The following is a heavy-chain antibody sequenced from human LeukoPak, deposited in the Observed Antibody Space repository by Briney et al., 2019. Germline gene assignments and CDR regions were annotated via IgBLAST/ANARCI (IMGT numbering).Heavy chain of an antibody. V-gene: IGHV4-59*11. CDR1: GGSIRSHY. Sequence: SETLSLTCTVSGGSIRSHYWSWLRQPPGKGLEWIGYINYSGRTNYNPSLKSRVTRSVDTSKNQFSLRLSSVTAADKAVYYCAKDRGDYDSSGYYGYFDYWGQGALVTVSS. J-gene: IGHJ4*02. CDR2: INYSGRT. CDR3: AKDRGDYDSSGYYGYFDY. D-gene: IGHD3-22*01.